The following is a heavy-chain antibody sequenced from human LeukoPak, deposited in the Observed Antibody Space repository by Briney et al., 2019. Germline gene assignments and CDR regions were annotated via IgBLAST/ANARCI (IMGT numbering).Heavy chain of an antibody. V-gene: IGHV1-46*01. D-gene: IGHD2-2*01. CDR2: INPTGDST. Sequence: GASVKVSCKASGYTFTNYYIHWVRQAPGQGLEWMGIINPTGDSTTYAQKFQGRVTMTRDTSTNTVYMELSSLRSDDTAVYYCARHPSPQLHHFGYWGQGTLVTVSS. CDR1: GYTFTNYY. CDR3: ARHPSPQLHHFGY. J-gene: IGHJ4*02.